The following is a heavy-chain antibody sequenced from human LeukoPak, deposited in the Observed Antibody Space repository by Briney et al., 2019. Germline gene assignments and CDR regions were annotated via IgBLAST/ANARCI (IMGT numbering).Heavy chain of an antibody. CDR1: GGSISSGSYY. CDR2: IYYSGST. CDR3: ASIAVAGLKGYYFDY. Sequence: PSETLSLTCTVSGGSISSGSYYWSWIRQPPGKGLEWIGYIYYSGSTNYNPSLKSRVTISVDTSKNRFSLKLSSVTAADTAVYYCASIAVAGLKGYYFDYWGQGTLVTVSS. D-gene: IGHD6-19*01. J-gene: IGHJ4*02. V-gene: IGHV4-61*01.